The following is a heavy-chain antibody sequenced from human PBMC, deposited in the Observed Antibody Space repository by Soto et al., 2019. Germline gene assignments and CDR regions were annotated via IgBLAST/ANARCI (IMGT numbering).Heavy chain of an antibody. Sequence: SETLSLTCTVSGVSSSSGGYYWSWIRQHPGKGLEWIGYIYYSGSTYYNPSLKSRVTISVDTSKNQFSLKLSSVTAADTAVYYCARTLYSYGPRFDYWGQGTLVTVSS. D-gene: IGHD5-18*01. V-gene: IGHV4-61*08. J-gene: IGHJ4*02. CDR1: GVSSSSGGYY. CDR3: ARTLYSYGPRFDY. CDR2: IYYSGST.